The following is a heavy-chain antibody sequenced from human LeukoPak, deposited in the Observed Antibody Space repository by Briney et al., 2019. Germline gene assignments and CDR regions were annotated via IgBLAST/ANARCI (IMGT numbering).Heavy chain of an antibody. D-gene: IGHD3-22*01. CDR2: ISGGGGST. CDR3: AKATTKLAYYYDSRGFYFDY. V-gene: IGHV3-23*01. J-gene: IGHJ4*02. Sequence: PGGSLRLSCAASGFTFSSYAMSWVRQAPGKGLEWVSAISGGGGSTYYADSVKGRFTISRDNSKNTLYLQMNSLRAEDTAVYYCAKATTKLAYYYDSRGFYFDYWGQGTLVTVSS. CDR1: GFTFSSYA.